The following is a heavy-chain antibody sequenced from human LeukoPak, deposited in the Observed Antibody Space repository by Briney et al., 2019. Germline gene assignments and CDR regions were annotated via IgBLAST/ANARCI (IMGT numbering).Heavy chain of an antibody. CDR3: ARFSLPNPYYYYGMDV. CDR2: ISAYNGNT. Sequence: GASVKVSCKASGYTFTSYYMHWVRQAPGQGLEWMGWISAYNGNTNYRQKLQGRVTMTTDTSTSTAYMELRSLKSDDTAVYYCARFSLPNPYYYYGMDVWGQGTTVTVSS. V-gene: IGHV1-18*04. CDR1: GYTFTSYY. J-gene: IGHJ6*02. D-gene: IGHD2-8*01.